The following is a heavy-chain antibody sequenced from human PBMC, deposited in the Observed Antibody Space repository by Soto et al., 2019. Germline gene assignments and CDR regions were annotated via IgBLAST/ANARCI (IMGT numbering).Heavy chain of an antibody. CDR3: ARDGNSSSWYWYFDL. D-gene: IGHD6-13*01. Sequence: QVQLVQSGAEVKKPGSSVKVSCKASGGTFSSYTISWVRQAPGQGLAWMGRIIPILGIANYAQKFQGRVTITADKSTSTAYMELSSLRSEYTAVYYCARDGNSSSWYWYFDLWGRGTLVTVSS. CDR1: GGTFSSYT. J-gene: IGHJ2*01. CDR2: IIPILGIA. V-gene: IGHV1-69*08.